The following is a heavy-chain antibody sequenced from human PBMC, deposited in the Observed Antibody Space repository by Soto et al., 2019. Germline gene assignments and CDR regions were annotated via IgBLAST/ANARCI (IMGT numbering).Heavy chain of an antibody. CDR3: ARLGVVRGVITLVWWFDP. D-gene: IGHD3-10*01. CDR2: IYYSGST. CDR1: GGSISSSSDY. Sequence: SETLSLTCTVSGGSISSSSDYWGWIRQPPGEGLEWIGSIYYSGSTYYNPSLKSRLTISVDTSKKQFSLKLSSVTAADTAVYYFARLGVVRGVITLVWWFDPWGQGTLVTVSS. J-gene: IGHJ5*02. V-gene: IGHV4-39*01.